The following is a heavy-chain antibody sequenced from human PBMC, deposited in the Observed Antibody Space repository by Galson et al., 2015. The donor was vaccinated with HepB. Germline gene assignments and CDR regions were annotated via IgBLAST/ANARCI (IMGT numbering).Heavy chain of an antibody. CDR1: GYTFTGYY. D-gene: IGHD2-2*01. CDR3: ARGNQLLSARNYYYYYMDV. CDR2: INPNSGGT. Sequence: SVKVSCKASGYTFTGYYMHWVRQAPGQGLEWMGWINPNSGGTNYAQKFQGWVTMTRDTSISTAYMELSRLRSDDTAVYYCARGNQLLSARNYYYYYMDVWGKGTTVTVSS. J-gene: IGHJ6*03. V-gene: IGHV1-2*04.